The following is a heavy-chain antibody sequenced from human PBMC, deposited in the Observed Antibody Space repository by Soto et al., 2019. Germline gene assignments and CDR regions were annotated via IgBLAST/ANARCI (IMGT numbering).Heavy chain of an antibody. D-gene: IGHD6-13*01. CDR3: ARLLAAGSFDY. Sequence: QVQLVQSGAEVKKPGSSVKVSCKASGGTFSSYTISWVRQAPGQGLEWVGRIIPILGIANYAQKFQGRVTITADKSTSTAYMELSSLRSEDTDVYYCARLLAAGSFDYWGQGTLVTVSS. CDR1: GGTFSSYT. V-gene: IGHV1-69*02. J-gene: IGHJ4*02. CDR2: IIPILGIA.